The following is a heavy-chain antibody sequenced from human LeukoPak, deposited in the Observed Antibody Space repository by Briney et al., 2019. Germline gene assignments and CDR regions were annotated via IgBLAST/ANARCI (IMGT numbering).Heavy chain of an antibody. J-gene: IGHJ4*02. CDR2: ISAYNGNT. D-gene: IGHD6-6*01. V-gene: IGHV1-18*01. Sequence: ASVKVSCKASGYTFTSYGISWVRQAPGQGLEWMGWISAYNGNTNYAQKLQGRVTMTTDTSTSTAYMELRSLRSDDTAVYYCARVSVGVRRSSYYFDYWGQGTLVTVSS. CDR1: GYTFTSYG. CDR3: ARVSVGVRRSSYYFDY.